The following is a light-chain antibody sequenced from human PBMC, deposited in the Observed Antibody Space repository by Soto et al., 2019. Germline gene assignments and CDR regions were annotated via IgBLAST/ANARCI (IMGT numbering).Light chain of an antibody. J-gene: IGKJ1*01. CDR1: QSVSSI. Sequence: EIVMTQSPATLSVSPGERVTLPCRASQSVSSILAWYQQKPGQAPRLLIYGASTRATGIPARFSGSGSGTEFTLTISSLQSEDFAVYYCQQYNNWWTFGQGTKVEIK. V-gene: IGKV3-15*01. CDR2: GAS. CDR3: QQYNNWWT.